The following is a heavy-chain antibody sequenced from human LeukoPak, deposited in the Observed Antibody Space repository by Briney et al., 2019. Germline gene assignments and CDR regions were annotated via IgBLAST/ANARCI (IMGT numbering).Heavy chain of an antibody. J-gene: IGHJ3*02. CDR1: GFTFSYYG. V-gene: IGHV3-30*03. D-gene: IGHD4-23*01. CDR3: ARDRYYGGDSHAFDI. Sequence: QPGGSLRLSCAASGFTFSYYGMHWVRQAPGKGLEWVAVISNDGSNKYYADSVKGRFTISRDNAKNTLYLQMDSLRAEDTAVYYCARDRYYGGDSHAFDIWGQGTMVTVSS. CDR2: ISNDGSNK.